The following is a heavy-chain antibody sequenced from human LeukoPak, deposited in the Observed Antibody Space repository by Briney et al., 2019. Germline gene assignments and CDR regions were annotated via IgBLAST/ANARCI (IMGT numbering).Heavy chain of an antibody. V-gene: IGHV1-18*01. D-gene: IGHD2-15*01. Sequence: ASVKVSCKASGYTFTNYGISWVRQAPGQGLEWMGWIRASNCNTNYAQKVQGRVTMTTDTSTSTAYMELRSLRSDDTAVYYCARDRLRCSGGSCFPKTYYYYMDVWGKGTTVTVSS. J-gene: IGHJ6*03. CDR1: GYTFTNYG. CDR3: ARDRLRCSGGSCFPKTYYYYMDV. CDR2: IRASNCNT.